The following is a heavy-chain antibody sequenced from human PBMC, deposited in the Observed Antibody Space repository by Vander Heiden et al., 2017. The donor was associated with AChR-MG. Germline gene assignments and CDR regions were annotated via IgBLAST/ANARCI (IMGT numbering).Heavy chain of an antibody. CDR3: ARDRDGAVAGPPHFDY. CDR2: MSSSSSYI. CDR1: GFTFSRYS. Sequence: VQLVASGGGLVKPGGSLRLSCAASGFTFSRYSMNGVRQAPGKGLEWVSSMSSSSSYISYADSVKGRFTISRDNAKNSLYRQMNSLRAEDTAVYYCARDRDGAVAGPPHFDYWGQGTLVTVSS. D-gene: IGHD6-19*01. V-gene: IGHV3-21*01. J-gene: IGHJ4*02.